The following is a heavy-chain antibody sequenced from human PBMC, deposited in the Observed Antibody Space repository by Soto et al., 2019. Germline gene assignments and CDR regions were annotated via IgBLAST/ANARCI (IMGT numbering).Heavy chain of an antibody. Sequence: PSQTLSLTCAISGDSFSSNSASWNWIRQSPSRGLEWLGRTYYRSKWYNDYAVSVKSRITISPDTSKNQFSLQLNSVPPDDTAVYDYASSEDYCDYWGKGTLVTVAS. V-gene: IGHV6-1*01. D-gene: IGHD6-19*01. CDR1: GDSFSSNSAS. CDR3: ASSEDYCDY. CDR2: TYYRSKWYN. J-gene: IGHJ4*02.